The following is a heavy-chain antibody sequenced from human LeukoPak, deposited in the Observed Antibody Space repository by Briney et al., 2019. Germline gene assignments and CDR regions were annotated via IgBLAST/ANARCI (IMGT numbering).Heavy chain of an antibody. V-gene: IGHV3-21*01. CDR2: ISSSSSYI. Sequence: GGSLRLSCAASGFTFSSYSMNWVRQAPGKGLEWVSSISSSSSYIYYADSVKGRFTISRDNAKNSLYLQMNSLRAEDTAVYYCARNLYCSSTSCYIYYYYGMDVWGQGTTVTVSS. D-gene: IGHD2-2*01. J-gene: IGHJ6*02. CDR1: GFTFSSYS. CDR3: ARNLYCSSTSCYIYYYYGMDV.